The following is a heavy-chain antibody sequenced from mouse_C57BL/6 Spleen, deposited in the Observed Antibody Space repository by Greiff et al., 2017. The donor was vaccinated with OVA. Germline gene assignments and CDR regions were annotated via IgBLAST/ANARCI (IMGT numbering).Heavy chain of an antibody. J-gene: IGHJ2*01. V-gene: IGHV1-50*01. CDR2: IDPSVSYT. CDR1: GYTFTSYW. CDR3: ARSDY. Sequence: QLQQPGAELVKPGASVKLSCKASGYTFTSYWMQWVKQRPGQGLEWIGEIDPSVSYTNYNQKFKGKATLTVDTSSSTAYMQLSSLTSEDSAVYYCARSDYWGQGTTLTVSS.